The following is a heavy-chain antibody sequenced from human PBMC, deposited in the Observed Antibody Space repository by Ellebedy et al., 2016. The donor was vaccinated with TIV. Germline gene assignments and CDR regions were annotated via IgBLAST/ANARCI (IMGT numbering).Heavy chain of an antibody. CDR1: GGSISGSSYY. Sequence: MPSETLSLTCTVSGGSISGSSYYWGWIRQPPGKGLEWIGSLYYSGSTYYNPSLKSRVTISIDKSKNQFSLDLASVTAADTAVYYCTRTTQHFAPSNYWGLGTLVTVSS. J-gene: IGHJ4*02. CDR2: LYYSGST. CDR3: TRTTQHFAPSNY. V-gene: IGHV4-39*07. D-gene: IGHD6-13*01.